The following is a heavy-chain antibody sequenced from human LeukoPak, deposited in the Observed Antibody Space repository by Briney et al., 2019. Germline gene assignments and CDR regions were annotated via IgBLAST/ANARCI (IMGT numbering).Heavy chain of an antibody. Sequence: GGSLRFSCAASGVIISSYAMSWVRQAPGKGLEWVSAINGRGDNTYYADFVKGRFTISRDNSKSTVYLQMNSLRTEDTAVYYCAKDRVSPGFNWFDPWGQGTLVTVSS. J-gene: IGHJ5*02. CDR2: INGRGDNT. CDR1: GVIISSYA. CDR3: AKDRVSPGFNWFDP. D-gene: IGHD2/OR15-2a*01. V-gene: IGHV3-23*01.